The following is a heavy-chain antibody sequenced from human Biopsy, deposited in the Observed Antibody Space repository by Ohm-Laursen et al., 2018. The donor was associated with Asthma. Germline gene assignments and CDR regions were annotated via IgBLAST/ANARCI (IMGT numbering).Heavy chain of an antibody. Sequence: SLRLSCAASGFSFSEFVMHWVRQAPGKGLEWVAVISYDGSTKYYADSVKGRFTISRDNSKNTLYLQMSSLRGADTALYYCVKDIRLQLWGFDSWGQGTLVTVSS. J-gene: IGHJ4*02. CDR2: ISYDGSTK. D-gene: IGHD6-13*01. CDR1: GFSFSEFV. V-gene: IGHV3-30*18. CDR3: VKDIRLQLWGFDS.